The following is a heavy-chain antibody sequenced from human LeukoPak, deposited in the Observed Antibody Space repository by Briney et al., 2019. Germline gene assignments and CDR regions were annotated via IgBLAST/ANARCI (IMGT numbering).Heavy chain of an antibody. CDR1: GGTFSSYA. J-gene: IGHJ3*02. D-gene: IGHD3-9*01. CDR2: IIPIFGTA. V-gene: IGHV1-69*06. CDR3: ASPYIGILTGYSLGAFDI. Sequence: SVKVSCKASGGTFSSYAISWVRQAPGQGLEWMGGIIPIFGTANYAQKFQGRVTITADKSTSTAYMELSSLRSEDTAVYYCASPYIGILTGYSLGAFDIWGQGTMVTVSS.